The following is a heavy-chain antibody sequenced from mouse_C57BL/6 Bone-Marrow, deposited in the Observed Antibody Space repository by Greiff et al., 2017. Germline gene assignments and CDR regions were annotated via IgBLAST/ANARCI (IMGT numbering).Heavy chain of an antibody. Sequence: QVQLQQPGAELVMPGASVKLSCKASGYTFTSYWMHWVKQRPGQGLAWIGEIDPSDSYTNYNQKFKGKSTLTVDKSSSTAYMQLSSLTSEDSAVYYCARERGYAMDYWGQGTSVTVSS. V-gene: IGHV1-69*01. CDR2: IDPSDSYT. CDR1: GYTFTSYW. CDR3: ARERGYAMDY. J-gene: IGHJ4*01.